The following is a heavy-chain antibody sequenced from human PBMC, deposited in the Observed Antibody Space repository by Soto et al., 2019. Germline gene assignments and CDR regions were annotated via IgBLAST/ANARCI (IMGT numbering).Heavy chain of an antibody. V-gene: IGHV5-10-1*01. J-gene: IGHJ5*02. D-gene: IGHD3-22*01. CDR3: ARQIYDSDTGPNSQYSFDP. CDR2: IDPIDSQT. Sequence: GESLKISGKGSGYSFAGYWITWVRQNPGKGLEWMGRIDPIDSQTYYSPSFRGHVTISVTKSITTVFRQWSSRRASDTAMYYCARQIYDSDTGPNSQYSFDPWGQGTPVTVSS. CDR1: GYSFAGYW.